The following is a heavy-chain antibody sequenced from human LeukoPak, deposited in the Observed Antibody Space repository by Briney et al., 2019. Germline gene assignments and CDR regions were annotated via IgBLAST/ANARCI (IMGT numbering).Heavy chain of an antibody. J-gene: IGHJ3*02. CDR2: IYNSGST. Sequence: PSETLSLTCTVSGGSISGYYWTWIRQPPGKELEWIGYIYNSGSTNYNPSLKSRVTISVDMSKYQFSLKLSSVTAADTAMYYCARRQKLRGPRAGDALDIWGQGTMVTVSS. D-gene: IGHD4/OR15-4a*01. V-gene: IGHV4-59*08. CDR3: ARRQKLRGPRAGDALDI. CDR1: GGSISGYY.